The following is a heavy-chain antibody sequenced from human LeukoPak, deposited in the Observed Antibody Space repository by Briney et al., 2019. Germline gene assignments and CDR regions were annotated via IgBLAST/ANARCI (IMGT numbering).Heavy chain of an antibody. D-gene: IGHD3-3*01. J-gene: IGHJ4*02. CDR2: ISSSGSTV. CDR1: GFTFSDYY. Sequence: KPGGSLRLSCAASGFTFSDYYMSWIRQAPGKGLEWVSYISSSGSTVYYADSVKGRFTISRDNAKNSLYLQMNSLRAEDTAVYYCASPEDFWSGFDYWGQGTLVTVSS. V-gene: IGHV3-11*04. CDR3: ASPEDFWSGFDY.